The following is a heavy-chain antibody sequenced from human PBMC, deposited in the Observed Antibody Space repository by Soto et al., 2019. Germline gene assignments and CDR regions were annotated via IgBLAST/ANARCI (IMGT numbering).Heavy chain of an antibody. V-gene: IGHV1-69*13. CDR3: ATSDKTSTGEYSQQ. Sequence: VASVKVSCKASGGTFSNYAFNWVQQAHGQGLEWMGGIIPVIDTASYTQKWPGRVTISADESTSTVYFDLSSLRSEDSAVYYCATSDKTSTGEYSQQWGQGTLVTVSS. CDR2: IIPVIDTA. J-gene: IGHJ1*01. CDR1: GGTFSNYA. D-gene: IGHD2-15*01.